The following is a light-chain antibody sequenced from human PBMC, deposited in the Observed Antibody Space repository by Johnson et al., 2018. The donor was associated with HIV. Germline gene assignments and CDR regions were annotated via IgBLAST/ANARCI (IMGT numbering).Light chain of an antibody. CDR2: DNN. J-gene: IGLJ1*01. V-gene: IGLV1-51*01. Sequence: QAVLTQPPSVSAAPGQKVTISCSGSSSNIGNNYVSWYQQVPGTAPKLLIYDNNKRPSGIPDRFYGSKSGTSATLGITGLQTGAEADYYCGTWDSSLSAPLHVFGTGTKVTVL. CDR3: GTWDSSLSAPLHV. CDR1: SSNIGNNY.